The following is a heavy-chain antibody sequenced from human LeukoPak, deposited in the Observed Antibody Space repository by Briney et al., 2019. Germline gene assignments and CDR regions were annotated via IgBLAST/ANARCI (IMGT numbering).Heavy chain of an antibody. D-gene: IGHD3-10*01. V-gene: IGHV1-2*02. CDR2: INPNSGGT. J-gene: IGHJ5*02. CDR1: GYTFTGYY. Sequence: GASVKVSCKASGYTFTGYYMHWVRQAPGQGLEWMGWINPNSGGTNYAQKFQGRVTMTRDTSISTAYMDLRRLTYDDTAVYYCARDRRLDVYSASGSYWRRTDWFDPWGQGTLVTVSS. CDR3: ARDRRLDVYSASGSYWRRTDWFDP.